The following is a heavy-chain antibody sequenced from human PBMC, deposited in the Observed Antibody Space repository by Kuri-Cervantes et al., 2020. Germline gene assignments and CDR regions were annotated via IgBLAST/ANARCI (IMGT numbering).Heavy chain of an antibody. CDR2: INAGNGNT. CDR3: ARDQDCTNGICIPDF. D-gene: IGHD2-8*01. Sequence: ASVKVSCKASGYTFTNFDITWVRQAPGQRLEWMGWINAGNGNTKYSQKFQGRVTITRDTSASTTYMDLSSLRSEDTAVYYCARDQDCTNGICIPDFWGQGTLVTVSS. J-gene: IGHJ4*02. CDR1: GYTFTNFD. V-gene: IGHV1-3*01.